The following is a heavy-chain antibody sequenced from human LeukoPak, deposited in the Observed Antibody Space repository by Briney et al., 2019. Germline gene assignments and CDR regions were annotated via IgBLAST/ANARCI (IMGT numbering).Heavy chain of an antibody. V-gene: IGHV4-30-4*01. J-gene: IGHJ4*02. CDR2: IYYSGST. CDR1: GGSISSGNYY. Sequence: SGTLSLTCTVSGGSISSGNYYWRWIRQPPGKGLEGIGYIYYSGSTYYNPSLKSRVTISVDTSKNQFSLKLSSVTAADTAVYYCARVIYGSGSYDDYWGQGTLVTVSS. CDR3: ARVIYGSGSYDDY. D-gene: IGHD3-10*01.